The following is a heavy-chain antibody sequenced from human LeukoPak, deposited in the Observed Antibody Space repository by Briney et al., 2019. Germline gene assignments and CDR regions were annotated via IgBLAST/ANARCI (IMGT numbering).Heavy chain of an antibody. D-gene: IGHD2-2*01. Sequence: SETLSLTCTVSGSISGYYWSWIRQPPGKGLEWIGFIYTSGSTNYNPSLESRVTISVDTSKNQFSLDLSSVTAADTAVYYCARQKCTSTSCLTKNAFDIWGQGTMVTVSS. J-gene: IGHJ3*02. CDR3: ARQKCTSTSCLTKNAFDI. CDR1: GSISGYY. V-gene: IGHV4-4*09. CDR2: IYTSGST.